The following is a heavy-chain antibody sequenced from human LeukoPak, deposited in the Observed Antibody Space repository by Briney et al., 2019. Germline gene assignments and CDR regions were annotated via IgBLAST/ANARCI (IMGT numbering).Heavy chain of an antibody. J-gene: IGHJ4*02. CDR1: GGSISSYY. CDR3: ARSNPGVLDY. CDR2: IYYSGST. D-gene: IGHD1-1*01. V-gene: IGHV4-59*12. Sequence: SETLSLTCTVSGGSISSYYWSWIRQPPGKGLEWIGYIYYSGSTNYNPSLKSRVTISVDTSKNQFSLKLSSVTAADTAVYYCARSNPGVLDYWGQGTLVTVSS.